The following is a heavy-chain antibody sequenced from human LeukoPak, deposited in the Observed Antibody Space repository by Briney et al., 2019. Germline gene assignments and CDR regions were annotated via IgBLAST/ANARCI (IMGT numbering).Heavy chain of an antibody. J-gene: IGHJ3*02. CDR2: INHSGST. CDR1: GGSFSGYY. Sequence: SETLSLTCAVYGGSFSGYYWSWIRQPPGKGLEWIGEINHSGSTNYNPSLKSRVTISVDTSKNQFSLKLSSVTAADTAVYYCARVEGFKPVAGPDAFDIWGQGTMVTVSS. D-gene: IGHD6-19*01. V-gene: IGHV4-34*01. CDR3: ARVEGFKPVAGPDAFDI.